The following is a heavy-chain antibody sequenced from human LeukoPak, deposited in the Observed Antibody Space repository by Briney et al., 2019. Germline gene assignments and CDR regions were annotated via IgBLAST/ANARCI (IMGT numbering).Heavy chain of an antibody. CDR2: IKQDGSEK. CDR1: GFTFSSYW. D-gene: IGHD1-14*01. CDR3: TRVEPTKSDDC. V-gene: IGHV3-7*01. Sequence: GGSLRLSCAASGFTFSSYWMSWVRQAPGKGLEWVANIKQDGSEKHYADSVKGRFTISRDNVESSLYLEMNSLTDDDTALYYCTRVEPTKSDDCWGQGTLVTVSS. J-gene: IGHJ4*02.